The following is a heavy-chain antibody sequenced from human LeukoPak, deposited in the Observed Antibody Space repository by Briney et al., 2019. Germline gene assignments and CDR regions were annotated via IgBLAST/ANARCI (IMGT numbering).Heavy chain of an antibody. Sequence: GGSLRLSCAASGFTFSSSAMSWVRQTPSKGLEWLSSLTGDGVTTYYADSVKGRFTISRDNSKNILFLQMNSLRAGDSASYFCAKERRRVDTSMIRSYFFDSWGQGTPVTVSS. CDR2: LTGDGVTT. V-gene: IGHV3-23*01. J-gene: IGHJ4*02. CDR1: GFTFSSSA. D-gene: IGHD3-16*01. CDR3: AKERRRVDTSMIRSYFFDS.